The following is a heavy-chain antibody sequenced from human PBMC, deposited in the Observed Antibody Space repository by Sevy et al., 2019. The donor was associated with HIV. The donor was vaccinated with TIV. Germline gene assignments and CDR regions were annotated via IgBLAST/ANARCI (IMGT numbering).Heavy chain of an antibody. CDR1: GFTLRSYS. CDR3: ARPTSGLSEYEPLDNARFYGMDV. D-gene: IGHD1-20*01. V-gene: IGHV3-21*01. Sequence: GGSLRLSCAASGFTLRSYSMNWVRQAPARGLEWVSSITSSSSFIFYADSVKGRFTISRDNAKNSLFLQMNSLRAEDTAVYYCARPTSGLSEYEPLDNARFYGMDVWGQGTTVTVSS. J-gene: IGHJ6*02. CDR2: ITSSSSFI.